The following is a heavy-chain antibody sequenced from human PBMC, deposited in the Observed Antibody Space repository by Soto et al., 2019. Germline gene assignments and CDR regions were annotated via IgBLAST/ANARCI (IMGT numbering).Heavy chain of an antibody. J-gene: IGHJ3*02. CDR2: IKQDGSER. V-gene: IGHV3-7*03. D-gene: IGHD2-15*01. CDR3: AKAAYWASDS. CDR1: GFSFSSFW. Sequence: EVQLVESGGGLVQPGGSLRLSCAASGFSFSSFWMTWVRQAPGKGLEWVANIKQDGSERQYVDSVKGRFTISRDNAKNLLYLHMNSLRSEDTAVYYCAKAAYWASDSWGQGTMVTVSS.